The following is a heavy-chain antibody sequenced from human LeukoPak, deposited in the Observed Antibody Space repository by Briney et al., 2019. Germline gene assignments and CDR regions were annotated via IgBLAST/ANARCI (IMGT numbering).Heavy chain of an antibody. CDR3: ASSHGGSYLRGGYYFDY. V-gene: IGHV4-34*01. CDR1: GGSFSGYY. D-gene: IGHD1-26*01. J-gene: IGHJ4*02. CDR2: INHSGST. Sequence: PSETLSLTCAVYGGSFSGYYWSWIRQPPGKGLEWIGEINHSGSTNYNPSLKGRVTISVDTSKNQFSLKLSSVTAADTAVYYCASSHGGSYLRGGYYFDYWGQGTLVTVSS.